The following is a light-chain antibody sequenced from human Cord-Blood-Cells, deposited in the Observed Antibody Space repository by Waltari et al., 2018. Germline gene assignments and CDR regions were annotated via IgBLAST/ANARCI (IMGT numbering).Light chain of an antibody. V-gene: IGKV1-6*01. J-gene: IGKJ4*01. Sequence: AIQMTQSPSSPSASVGDRFTITCQASQGIRNDLGWYQQKPGKAPKLLIYAASSLQSRVPSRFSGSGSGTDFTLTISSLQPEDFATYYCLQDYNYPRFGGGTKVEIK. CDR1: QGIRND. CDR3: LQDYNYPR. CDR2: AAS.